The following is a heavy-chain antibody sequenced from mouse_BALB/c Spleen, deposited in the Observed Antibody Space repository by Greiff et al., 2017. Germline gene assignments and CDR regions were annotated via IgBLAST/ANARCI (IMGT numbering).Heavy chain of an antibody. CDR1: GYTFTDYY. CDR3: ARRIYFITTVAYYFDY. V-gene: IGHV1-77*01. CDR2: IYPGSGNT. Sequence: QVQLKESGAELARPGASVKLSCKASGYTFTDYYINWVKQRTGQGLEWIGEIYPGSGNTYYNEKFKGKATLTADKSSSTAYMQLSSLTSEDSAVYYCARRIYFITTVAYYFDYWGQGTTLTVSS. D-gene: IGHD1-1*01. J-gene: IGHJ2*01.